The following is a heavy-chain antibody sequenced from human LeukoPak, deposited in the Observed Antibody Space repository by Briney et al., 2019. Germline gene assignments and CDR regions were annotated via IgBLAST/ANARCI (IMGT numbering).Heavy chain of an antibody. J-gene: IGHJ4*02. Sequence: PGGSLRLSCAASGFTFSTFRMNWVRQAPGKGLEWVSSISTGGDYIYYSDSVRGRFTMSRDNAKNSLYLQMNSLRAEDTAVYYCATKWELSKGFGYWGQGTLVTVSS. CDR3: ATKWELSKGFGY. D-gene: IGHD1-26*01. CDR1: GFTFSTFR. V-gene: IGHV3-21*01. CDR2: ISTGGDYI.